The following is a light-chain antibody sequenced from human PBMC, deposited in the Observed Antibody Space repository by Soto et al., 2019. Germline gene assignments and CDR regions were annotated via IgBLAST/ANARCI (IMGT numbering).Light chain of an antibody. CDR2: EGS. CDR3: CSYAGSIVV. V-gene: IGLV2-23*01. CDR1: SSDVGSYNL. J-gene: IGLJ2*01. Sequence: QSALTQPASVSESPGQSITISCTGTSSDVGSYNLVSWYQQHPGKAPKLMIYEGSKRPSGVSNRFSGSKSGNTASLTISGLQAEDEADYYCCSYAGSIVVFGGGTKVTVL.